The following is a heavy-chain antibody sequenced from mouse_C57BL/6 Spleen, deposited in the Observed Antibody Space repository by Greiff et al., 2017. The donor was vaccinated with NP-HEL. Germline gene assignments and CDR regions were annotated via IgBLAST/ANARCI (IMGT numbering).Heavy chain of an antibody. D-gene: IGHD2-12*01. CDR2: ISDGGSYT. CDR1: GFTFSSYA. J-gene: IGHJ3*01. V-gene: IGHV5-4*03. CDR3: ARLRAY. Sequence: EVKLEESGGGLVKPGGSLKLSCAASGFTFSSYAMSWVRQTPEKRLEWVATISDGGSYTYYPDNVKGRFTISRDNAKNNLYLQMSHLKSEDTAMYYCARLRAYWGQGTLVTVSA.